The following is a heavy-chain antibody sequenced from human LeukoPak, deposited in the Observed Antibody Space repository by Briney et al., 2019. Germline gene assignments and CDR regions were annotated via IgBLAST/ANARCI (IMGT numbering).Heavy chain of an antibody. D-gene: IGHD1-26*01. V-gene: IGHV4-59*01. Sequence: SETLSLTCTVSGGSISSYYWSWIRQPPGKELEWIGYIYYSGSTNYNPSLKSRVTISVDTSKNQFSLKLSSVTAADTAVYYCACSGSYYGGFDYWGQGTLVTVSS. J-gene: IGHJ4*02. CDR1: GGSISSYY. CDR2: IYYSGST. CDR3: ACSGSYYGGFDY.